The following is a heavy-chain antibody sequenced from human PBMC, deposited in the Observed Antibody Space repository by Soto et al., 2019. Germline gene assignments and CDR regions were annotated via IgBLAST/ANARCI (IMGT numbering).Heavy chain of an antibody. Sequence: QVQLVQSEAEVKKPGASVKVSCKASGYTFTSYDINWVQQATGQGLEWMGWMNSNSGNTGYAQKFQGRVTMTRNISRSTAYMELSSLRSEVTAVYYCARGRDRSSRAEVYYWGQGTLVTVSS. V-gene: IGHV1-8*01. CDR3: ARGRDRSSRAEVYY. D-gene: IGHD3-16*02. CDR2: MNSNSGNT. J-gene: IGHJ4*02. CDR1: GYTFTSYD.